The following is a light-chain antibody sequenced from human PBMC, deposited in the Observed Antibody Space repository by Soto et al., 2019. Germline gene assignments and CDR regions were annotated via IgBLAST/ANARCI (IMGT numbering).Light chain of an antibody. CDR2: WAS. CDR1: QSDLYSSNNKNY. V-gene: IGKV4-1*01. Sequence: DIVMTQTPNSLAVSVGERATMNCKSSQSDLYSSNNKNYLAWYQQKPGQPPKLLIYWASTRESGVPDRFSGSGSGTDFTLTISSLQAEDVAVYYCQQYYSTPLTFGGGTKVDIK. CDR3: QQYYSTPLT. J-gene: IGKJ4*01.